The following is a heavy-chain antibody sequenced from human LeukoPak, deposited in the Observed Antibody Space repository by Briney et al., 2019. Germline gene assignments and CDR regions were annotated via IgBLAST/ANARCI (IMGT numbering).Heavy chain of an antibody. V-gene: IGHV1-18*01. CDR3: ARSTRGQLLGINFDY. J-gene: IGHJ4*02. D-gene: IGHD3-10*01. Sequence: ASMKVSFKASGYTFTSYGISWVRPAPGPGLGLMGWISAYNGNTNYPEKLQGRVTITTDTSTSTTYHGLARLESDDTAVYSSARSTRGQLLGINFDYWGQGTLVTVSS. CDR2: ISAYNGNT. CDR1: GYTFTSYG.